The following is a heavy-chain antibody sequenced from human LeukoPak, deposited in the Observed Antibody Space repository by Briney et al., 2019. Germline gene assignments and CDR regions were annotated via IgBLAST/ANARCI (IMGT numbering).Heavy chain of an antibody. J-gene: IGHJ4*02. CDR1: GYTFIKYY. V-gene: IGHV1-46*01. CDR2: INPSSGGT. D-gene: IGHD1-26*01. CDR3: ARDVVGATTDTFDY. Sequence: ASAKVSCKASGYTFIKYYMHWVRQAPGQGLEWMGVINPSSGGTSYPQKFQGRVTMTRDTSTSTVYMELSSLRSEDTAVYYCARDVVGATTDTFDYWGQGTLVTVSS.